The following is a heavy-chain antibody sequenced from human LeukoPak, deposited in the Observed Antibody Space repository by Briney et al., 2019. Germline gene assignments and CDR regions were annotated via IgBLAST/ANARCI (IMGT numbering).Heavy chain of an antibody. D-gene: IGHD1-14*01. J-gene: IGHJ4*02. CDR3: ARSNQADDY. V-gene: IGHV3-74*01. CDR2: IKPGGSSI. CDR1: GFLFNRYW. Sequence: RGRPLTLPCAVSGFLFNRYWVLCVRQVPGKGLVWVARIKPGGSSIPYADSVKGRFTISRDKAKNTLYLQMDSLRAEDTGVYYCARSNQADDYWGQGTLVTVSS.